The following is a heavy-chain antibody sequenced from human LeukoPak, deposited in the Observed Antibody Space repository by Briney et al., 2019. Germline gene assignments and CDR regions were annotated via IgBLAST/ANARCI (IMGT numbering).Heavy chain of an antibody. CDR2: INHSGST. Sequence: SETLSLTCAVYGGSFRGYYWSWIRQPPGKGLEWIGEINHSGSTNYNPSRKSRVTISVDTSKNQFSLKLSSVTAADTAVYYCAGEYYDFWSAYYVDYWGQGTLVTVSS. D-gene: IGHD3-3*01. V-gene: IGHV4-34*01. CDR3: AGEYYDFWSAYYVDY. CDR1: GGSFRGYY. J-gene: IGHJ4*02.